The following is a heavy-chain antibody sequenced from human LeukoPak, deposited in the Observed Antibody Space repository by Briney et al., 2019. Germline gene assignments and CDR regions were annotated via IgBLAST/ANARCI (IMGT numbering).Heavy chain of an antibody. D-gene: IGHD1-26*01. CDR2: TYSGGSA. V-gene: IGHV3-53*01. Sequence: GGSLRLSCAASGFTVSSDHMSWVRRAPGKGREWVSVTYSGGSAYYADSVKGRFTISRDNANNMVYLQMNSLRAEDTAVYYCARVWELSFDHWGQGTLVTVSS. J-gene: IGHJ4*02. CDR3: ARVWELSFDH. CDR1: GFTVSSDH.